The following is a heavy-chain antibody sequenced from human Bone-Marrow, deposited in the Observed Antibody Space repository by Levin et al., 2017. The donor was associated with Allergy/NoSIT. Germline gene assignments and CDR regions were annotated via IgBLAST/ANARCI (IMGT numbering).Heavy chain of an antibody. V-gene: IGHV4-4*02. CDR2: IYHTGST. D-gene: IGHD6-19*01. CDR3: ARDRGGGAAAVPDERDY. J-gene: IGHJ4*02. CDR1: GDSISGTNW. Sequence: SETLSLTCAVSGDSISGTNWWSWVRQPPGKGLEWIGEIYHTGSTDYNPSLKSRVTISVDKSKNQFSLNLNSVTAADAAVYYCARDRGGGAAAVPDERDYWGQGTLVTVSS.